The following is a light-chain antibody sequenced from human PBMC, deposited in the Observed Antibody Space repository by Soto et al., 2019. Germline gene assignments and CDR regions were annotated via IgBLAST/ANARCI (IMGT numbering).Light chain of an antibody. CDR1: STDVGAYDY. J-gene: IGLJ1*01. CDR2: DVF. CDR3: SSYTARSARV. V-gene: IGLV2-14*03. Sequence: QSALTQPASVSGSPGQSITISCTGTSTDVGAYDYVSWYQQHPGKAPRLLIYDVFNRPSGIADRFSGSKSANTASLTISELQAEDEADYYCSSYTARSARVFGTGTKVTVL.